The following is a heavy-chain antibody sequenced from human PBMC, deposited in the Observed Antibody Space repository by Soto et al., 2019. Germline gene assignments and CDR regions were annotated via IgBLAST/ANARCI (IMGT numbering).Heavy chain of an antibody. CDR3: ARDRLRITIFGVVILTPNSMDV. Sequence: ASVKVSCKASGYTFTSYYMHWVRQAPGQGLEWKGIINPSGGSTSYAQKYQGRVTMTRDTSTSTVYMELSSLRSEDTAVYYCARDRLRITIFGVVILTPNSMDVWGQGTTVTVSS. D-gene: IGHD3-3*01. CDR1: GYTFTSYY. CDR2: INPSGGST. J-gene: IGHJ6*02. V-gene: IGHV1-46*01.